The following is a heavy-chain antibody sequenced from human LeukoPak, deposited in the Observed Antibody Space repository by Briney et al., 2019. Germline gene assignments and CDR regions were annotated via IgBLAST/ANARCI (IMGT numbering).Heavy chain of an antibody. D-gene: IGHD3-3*01. CDR1: GYTFTSYG. Sequence: ASVKVSCKASGYTFTSYGISWVRQAPGQGLEWMGWISAYNGNTNYAQKLQGRVTMTTDTSTSTAYMELRSLRSDDTAVYYCARRAGITIFGVASTDAFDIWGQGTMVTVSS. CDR2: ISAYNGNT. J-gene: IGHJ3*02. CDR3: ARRAGITIFGVASTDAFDI. V-gene: IGHV1-18*01.